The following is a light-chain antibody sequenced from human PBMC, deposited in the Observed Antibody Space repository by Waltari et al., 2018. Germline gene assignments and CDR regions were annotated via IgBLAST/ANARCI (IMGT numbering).Light chain of an antibody. CDR3: QKADSFPPYT. Sequence: DIQMTQSPSTLSASVGDRVTITCRASQSSRTWLAWYQQKPGKAPKLLIYDASSLERGVPSRFSGSGSGTEFTLTISNLQPEDFAMYYCQKADSFPPYTVGQGTKVEIQ. CDR1: QSSRTW. V-gene: IGKV1-5*01. CDR2: DAS. J-gene: IGKJ2*01.